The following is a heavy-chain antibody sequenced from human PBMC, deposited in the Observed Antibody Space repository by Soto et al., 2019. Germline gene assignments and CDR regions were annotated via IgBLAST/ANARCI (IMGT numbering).Heavy chain of an antibody. V-gene: IGHV1-46*03. CDR2: INPSGGST. CDR3: ARDFRYNWNQYYYYYMDV. Sequence: GASLKVSCKASGYTFTSYYMHWVRQAPGQGLEWMGIINPSGGSTSYAQKFQGRVTMTRDTSTSTVYMELSSLRSEDTAVYYCARDFRYNWNQYYYYYMDVCGKGTTVTVSS. D-gene: IGHD1-20*01. CDR1: GYTFTSYY. J-gene: IGHJ6*03.